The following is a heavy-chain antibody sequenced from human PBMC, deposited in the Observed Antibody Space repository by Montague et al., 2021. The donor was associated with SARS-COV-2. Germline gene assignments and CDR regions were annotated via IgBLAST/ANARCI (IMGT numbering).Heavy chain of an antibody. D-gene: IGHD1-20*01. CDR2: IFHSGIT. CDR1: GGSISSYY. CDR3: ARKEYNWNDWFDP. V-gene: IGHV4-59*13. J-gene: IGHJ5*02. Sequence: ETLSLTYSVSGGSISSYYWSWIRQSPGKGLEWIGYIFHSGITDYNPPLKSRVTISVDMSKNQFSLQLNSVTAADSAVYYCARKEYNWNDWFDPWGQGTLVTVSS.